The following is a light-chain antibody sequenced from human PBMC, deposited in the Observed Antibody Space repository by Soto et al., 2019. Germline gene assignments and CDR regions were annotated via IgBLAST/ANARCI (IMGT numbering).Light chain of an antibody. Sequence: DIQMTHTPSTLSASVGDRVPITCRASQSISSWLAWYQQKPGKAPMLLIYKASSLESGVPSRFSGSGSGTEFTLTISSLQPDDFANYYCQQYNSYSWTFGQGP. J-gene: IGKJ1*01. CDR2: KAS. V-gene: IGKV1-5*03. CDR1: QSISSW. CDR3: QQYNSYSWT.